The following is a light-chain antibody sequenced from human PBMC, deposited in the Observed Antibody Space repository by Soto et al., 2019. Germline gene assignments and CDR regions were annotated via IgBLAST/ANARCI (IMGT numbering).Light chain of an antibody. J-gene: IGKJ2*01. CDR2: AIS. V-gene: IGKV3-20*01. Sequence: EIVLTQSPGTLSLSPGERATLACRASESVTSTHLAWYQQKGGQAPRLLSYAISTSARGIPDRFSGSGSGTDFTLTISRLEPEDFGVYYCQRYGTSRGTFGQGTKLEIK. CDR3: QRYGTSRGT. CDR1: ESVTSTH.